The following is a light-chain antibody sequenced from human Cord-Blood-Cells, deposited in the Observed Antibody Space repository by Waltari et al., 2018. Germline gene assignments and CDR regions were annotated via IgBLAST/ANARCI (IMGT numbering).Light chain of an antibody. CDR1: QSVSSY. Sequence: EIVLPQPPATLSLSQGERAPLSCRASQSVSSYLAWYQQKPGQAPRLLIYDASNRATGIPARFSGSGSGTDFTLTISSLEPEDFAVYYCQQRSNWPPWTFGQGTKVEIK. CDR2: DAS. CDR3: QQRSNWPPWT. J-gene: IGKJ1*01. V-gene: IGKV3-11*01.